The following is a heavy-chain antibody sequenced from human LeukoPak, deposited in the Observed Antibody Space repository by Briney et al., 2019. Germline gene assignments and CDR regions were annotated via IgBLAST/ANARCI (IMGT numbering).Heavy chain of an antibody. J-gene: IGHJ4*02. CDR1: GFTFSSHA. V-gene: IGHV3-23*01. Sequence: GGSLRLSCAASGFTFSSHAMSWVRQAPGKGLEWVSAISGSGGSTYYADSVKGRFTISRDNSKNTLYLQMNSLRAEDTAVYYCAKYYCSSTSCPIFDYWGQGTLVTVSS. CDR3: AKYYCSSTSCPIFDY. CDR2: ISGSGGST. D-gene: IGHD2-2*01.